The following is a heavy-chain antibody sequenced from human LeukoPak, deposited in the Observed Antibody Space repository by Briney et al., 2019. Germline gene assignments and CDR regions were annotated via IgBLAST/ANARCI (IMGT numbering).Heavy chain of an antibody. D-gene: IGHD5-24*01. V-gene: IGHV1-18*01. CDR2: ISAYNGNT. CDR3: ARDGDGYNSY. Sequence: ASVKVSCKASGYTFTSYGISWVRQAPGQGLEWMGWISAYNGNTNYAQKFQGRVTMTRDTSMSTVYMELSSLRSEDTAVYYCARDGDGYNSYWGQGTLVTVSS. CDR1: GYTFTSYG. J-gene: IGHJ4*02.